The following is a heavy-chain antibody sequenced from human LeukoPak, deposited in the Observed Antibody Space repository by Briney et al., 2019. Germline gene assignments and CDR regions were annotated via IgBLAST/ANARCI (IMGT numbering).Heavy chain of an antibody. J-gene: IGHJ5*02. CDR3: ARGYGSFWSGYYSLNVGFDP. V-gene: IGHV4-34*01. D-gene: IGHD3-3*01. Sequence: PSETLSLTCAVYGGSSSGYYWSWIRQPPGKGLEWIGEINHSGSTNYNPSLKSRVTISVDTSKNQFSLKLSSVTAADTAVYYCARGYGSFWSGYYSLNVGFDPWGQGTLVTVSS. CDR1: GGSSSGYY. CDR2: INHSGST.